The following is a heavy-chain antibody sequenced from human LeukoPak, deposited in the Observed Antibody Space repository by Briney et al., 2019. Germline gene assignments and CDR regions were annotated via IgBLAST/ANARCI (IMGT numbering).Heavy chain of an antibody. D-gene: IGHD3-10*01. CDR1: XXXYA. CDR3: ASYYYGSGSPYGMDV. CDR2: IIPIFGTA. Sequence: XXXYAXSWVXQAPGQXLEWMGGIIPIFGTANYAQKFQGRVTITADESTSTAYMELSSLRSEDTAVYYCASYYYGSGSPYGMDVWGKGTTVTVSS. V-gene: IGHV1-69*01. J-gene: IGHJ6*04.